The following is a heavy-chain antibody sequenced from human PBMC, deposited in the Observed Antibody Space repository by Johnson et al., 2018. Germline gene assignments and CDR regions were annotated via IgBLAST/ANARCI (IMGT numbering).Heavy chain of an antibody. CDR2: IWYDGSKK. J-gene: IGHJ6*02. CDR1: GFTFSSYG. D-gene: IGHD5-12*01. CDR3: ARDDAVATTRPPYYYYGMDV. V-gene: IGHV3-33*01. Sequence: QVQLVQSGGGVVQPGRSLRLSCAASGFTFSSYGLHWVRQAPGKGLEWVAVIWYDGSKKYYADSVKGRFTISRDNSKNTLYLQMNSLRAEDTAVYYRARDDAVATTRPPYYYYGMDVWGQGTTVTVSS.